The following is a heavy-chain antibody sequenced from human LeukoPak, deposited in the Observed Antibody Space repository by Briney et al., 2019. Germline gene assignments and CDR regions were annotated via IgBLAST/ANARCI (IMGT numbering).Heavy chain of an antibody. D-gene: IGHD5-18*01. CDR1: GVSLSSHY. J-gene: IGHJ3*02. CDR3: ARGVYSYGSDAFDI. V-gene: IGHV4-4*07. Sequence: PPETLSLTCTVSGVSLSSHYCRLGRQPPGKGLGWIGGIHTSGSTNYNPSVKGRVTMSVDTSKNQFSLKLSSVTAADTAVYYCARGVYSYGSDAFDIWGQGTMVTVSS. CDR2: IHTSGST.